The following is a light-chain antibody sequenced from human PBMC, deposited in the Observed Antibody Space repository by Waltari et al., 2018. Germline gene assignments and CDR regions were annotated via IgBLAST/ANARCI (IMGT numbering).Light chain of an antibody. CDR3: QHYVNLPVT. Sequence: DIVLPPSTCTLSLSPGERATLSARASQSVGKSLAWYQQRPGQAPRLLIYDASTRATGTPGRFSGSGFGTDFSLAISSLEPEDFAVYFCQHYVNLPVTFGQGTKVEI. CDR2: DAS. CDR1: QSVGKS. J-gene: IGKJ1*01. V-gene: IGKV3-20*01.